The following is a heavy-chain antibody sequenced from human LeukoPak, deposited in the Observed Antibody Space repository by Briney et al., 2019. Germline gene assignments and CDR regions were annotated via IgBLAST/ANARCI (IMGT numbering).Heavy chain of an antibody. CDR3: ARAYWGSVDY. V-gene: IGHV3-7*03. D-gene: IGHD7-27*01. CDR2: INQDGSEK. Sequence: GGSLRLSCAASGFTFSSYWMSWVRQAPGKGLEWVANINQDGSEKYYVDSVKGRFTISRDNPKKSLYLQMNSLRDEDTAVYYCARAYWGSVDYWGQGTLVTVSS. CDR1: GFTFSSYW. J-gene: IGHJ4*02.